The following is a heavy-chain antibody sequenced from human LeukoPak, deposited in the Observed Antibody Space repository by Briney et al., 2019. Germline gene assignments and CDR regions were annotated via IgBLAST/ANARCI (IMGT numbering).Heavy chain of an antibody. CDR3: AKGEVDYRPSSFDY. D-gene: IGHD4-11*01. J-gene: IGHJ4*02. V-gene: IGHV3-21*04. CDR2: ISSSSSYI. Sequence: GGSLRLSCAASGFTFSSYSMNWVRQAPGKGLEWVSSISSSSSYIYYADSVKGRFTISRDNSKNTLYLQMNSLRAEDTAVYYCAKGEVDYRPSSFDYWGQGTLVTVSS. CDR1: GFTFSSYS.